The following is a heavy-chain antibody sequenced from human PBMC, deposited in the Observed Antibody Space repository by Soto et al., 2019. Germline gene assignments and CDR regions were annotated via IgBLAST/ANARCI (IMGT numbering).Heavy chain of an antibody. Sequence: QLQLLESGPGLVKPSETLSLICTVSGGSVSSRSHCWVWIRQPPGKGLEWISSIIDGGRTYYNPSLRSRLTMSLDTSKNHFSLNLKSVPAADTAVYYCAKHLGNYGDWAFDFWGQGNMVTVST. J-gene: IGHJ4*02. CDR1: GGSVSSRSHC. CDR2: IIDGGRT. CDR3: AKHLGNYGDWAFDF. V-gene: IGHV4-39*01. D-gene: IGHD2-21*01.